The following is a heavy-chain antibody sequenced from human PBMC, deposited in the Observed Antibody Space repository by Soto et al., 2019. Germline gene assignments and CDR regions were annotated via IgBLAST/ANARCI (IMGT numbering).Heavy chain of an antibody. CDR1: GFSLSTSGVG. CDR3: AHRRADYGDYGDAFDI. V-gene: IGHV2-5*02. D-gene: IGHD4-17*01. Sequence: QITLKESGPTLVKPTQTLTLTCTFSGFSLSTSGVGVGWFRQPPGKALEWLALIYWDDDKRYSPSLKSRLTITKDTSKNQVVLTMTNMDPVDTATYYCAHRRADYGDYGDAFDIWGQGTMVTVSS. J-gene: IGHJ3*02. CDR2: IYWDDDK.